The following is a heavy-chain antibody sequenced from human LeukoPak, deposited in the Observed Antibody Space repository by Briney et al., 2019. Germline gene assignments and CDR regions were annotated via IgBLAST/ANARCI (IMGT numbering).Heavy chain of an antibody. Sequence: PXXSLRLSCAASGFTVSSNYMSWVRQAPGKGLEWVSVIYSGGSTYYADSVKGRFTISRDNSKNTLYLQMNSLRAEDTAVYYCAATNYGQFDYWGQGTLVTVSS. CDR1: GFTVSSNY. V-gene: IGHV3-53*01. D-gene: IGHD5-24*01. CDR2: IYSGGST. J-gene: IGHJ4*02. CDR3: AATNYGQFDY.